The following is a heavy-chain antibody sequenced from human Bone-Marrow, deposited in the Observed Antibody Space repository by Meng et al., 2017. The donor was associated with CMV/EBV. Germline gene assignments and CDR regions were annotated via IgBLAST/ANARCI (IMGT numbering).Heavy chain of an antibody. Sequence: ASVKVSCKASGYTFTSYGISWVRQAPGQGLEWMGWISAYNGNTNYAQKRQGRVTMTTDTSTSTAYMELRSLRSDDTAVYYCARDLSVPAYYYYYYGMDVWGQGTTVTVSS. CDR3: ARDLSVPAYYYYYYGMDV. CDR2: ISAYNGNT. J-gene: IGHJ6*02. V-gene: IGHV1-18*01. D-gene: IGHD2-2*01. CDR1: GYTFTSYG.